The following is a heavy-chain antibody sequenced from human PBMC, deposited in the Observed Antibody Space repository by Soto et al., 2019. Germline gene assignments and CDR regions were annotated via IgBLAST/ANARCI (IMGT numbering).Heavy chain of an antibody. CDR1: GGTFSSYA. V-gene: IGHV1-69*06. CDR3: ASPDGDRDAFDI. J-gene: IGHJ3*02. D-gene: IGHD4-17*01. CDR2: IIPIFGTA. Sequence: VASVKVSCKASGGTFSSYAISWVRQAPGQGLEWMGGIIPIFGTANYAQKFQGRVTITADKSTSTAYMELSSLRSEDTAVYYCASPDGDRDAFDIWGQGTMVTVSS.